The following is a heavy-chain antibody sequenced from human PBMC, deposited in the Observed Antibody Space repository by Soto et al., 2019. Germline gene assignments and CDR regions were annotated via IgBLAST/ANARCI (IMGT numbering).Heavy chain of an antibody. CDR3: ARGILWRSPDGY. D-gene: IGHD2-21*01. CDR2: MNPNSGNT. Sequence: ASVKVSCKASGYTFTSYDINWVRQATGQGLEWMGWMNPNSGNTGYAQKFQGRVTMTRNTSISTAYMELSSLRSEDTAVYYCARGILWRSPDGYWGQGTLVTVYS. CDR1: GYTFTSYD. J-gene: IGHJ4*02. V-gene: IGHV1-8*01.